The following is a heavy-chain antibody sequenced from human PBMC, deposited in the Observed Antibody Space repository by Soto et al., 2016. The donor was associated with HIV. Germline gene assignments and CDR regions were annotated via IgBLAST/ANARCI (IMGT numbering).Heavy chain of an antibody. D-gene: IGHD5-12*01. Sequence: QVVLQESGPGLVKPSETLSLTCSVSSGSISSYLWSWIRQPPGKGLEWIGYISDTGRTNYNPSLKSRVIIAIDTSKRQVSLKLQSVTAADTAVYYCARENSRGLVATSNYYYYMDVWGTGTTVAVSS. CDR2: ISDTGRT. J-gene: IGHJ6*03. CDR1: SGSISSYL. V-gene: IGHV4-59*01. CDR3: ARENSRGLVATSNYYYYMDV.